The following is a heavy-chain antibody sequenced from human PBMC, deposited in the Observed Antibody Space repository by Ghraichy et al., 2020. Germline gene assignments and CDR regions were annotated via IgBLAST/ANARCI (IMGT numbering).Heavy chain of an antibody. CDR3: ARWGIYDYGDYPVPYNWFDP. D-gene: IGHD4-17*01. J-gene: IGHJ5*02. Sequence: SETLSLTCAVSGGSISSSNWWSWVRQPPGKGLEWIGEIYHSGSTNYNPSLKSRVTISVDKSKNQFSLKLSSVTAADTAVYYCARWGIYDYGDYPVPYNWFDPWGQGTLVTVSS. CDR2: IYHSGST. CDR1: GGSISSSNW. V-gene: IGHV4-4*02.